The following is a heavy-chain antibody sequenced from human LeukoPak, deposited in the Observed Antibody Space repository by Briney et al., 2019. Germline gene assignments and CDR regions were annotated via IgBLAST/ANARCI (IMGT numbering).Heavy chain of an antibody. Sequence: GASVKVSCKASGYTFTAYFMHWVRQAPGQGLEWMGWINPNSGGTNYAQKFQGRVTMTRDTSISTAYMELSRLRSDDTAVYYCAREPADDFWSGYLGTSRGYGMDVWGQGTTVTVSS. V-gene: IGHV1-2*02. CDR3: AREPADDFWSGYLGTSRGYGMDV. D-gene: IGHD3-3*01. CDR1: GYTFTAYF. CDR2: INPNSGGT. J-gene: IGHJ6*02.